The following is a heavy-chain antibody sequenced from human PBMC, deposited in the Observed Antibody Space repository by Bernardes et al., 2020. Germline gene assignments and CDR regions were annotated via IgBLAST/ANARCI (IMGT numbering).Heavy chain of an antibody. CDR2: ISGYGTT. V-gene: IGHV3-23*01. CDR1: GFTFSTYA. D-gene: IGHD6-19*01. J-gene: IGHJ4*02. CDR3: AKGGGWLYYFDY. Sequence: GGSLRLSRAAAGFTFSTYAINWVRQAPGKGLQWVSAISGYGTTYYADSLKGRFTVSRDNSKNTLYLQLTSLRAEDTAIYYCAKGGGWLYYFDYWGKGSLVTVSS.